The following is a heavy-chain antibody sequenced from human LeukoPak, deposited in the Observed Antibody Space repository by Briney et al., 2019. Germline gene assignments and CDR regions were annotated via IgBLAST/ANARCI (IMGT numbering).Heavy chain of an antibody. CDR1: EYTYSVYY. CDR2: INPNNGAT. V-gene: IGHV1-2*06. D-gene: IGHD1-26*01. Sequence: VASVNVSCKASEYTYSVYYMHWVRQAPGQGLERMGRINPNNGATNYAQKLQGRVTITGDTSISTAYMELSSLRSDDTAVYYCTRESGSYHGNDYWGQGTLVTVSS. J-gene: IGHJ4*02. CDR3: TRESGSYHGNDY.